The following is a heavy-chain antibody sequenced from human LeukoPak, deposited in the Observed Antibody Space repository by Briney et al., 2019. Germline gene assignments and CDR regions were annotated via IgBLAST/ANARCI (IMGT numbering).Heavy chain of an antibody. V-gene: IGHV3-30*04. Sequence: LGGSLRLSCAASGFTFSNYAMHWVRQAPGKGLEWVAVISYDGSNKFYADSVKGRFTISRDNSKNTLHLQMNSLRAEDTAVYYCARSLATSYYYMDVWGKGTTVTVSS. CDR1: GFTFSNYA. J-gene: IGHJ6*03. CDR3: ARSLATSYYYMDV. D-gene: IGHD5-12*01. CDR2: ISYDGSNK.